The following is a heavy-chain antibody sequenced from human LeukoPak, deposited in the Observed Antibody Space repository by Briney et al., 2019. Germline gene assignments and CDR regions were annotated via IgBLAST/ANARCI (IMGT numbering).Heavy chain of an antibody. V-gene: IGHV3-7*05. Sequence: GGSLRLSCAASGFTFSSYWMSWVRQAPGKGLEWVANIKQDGSEEVYVDSVKGRFTISRDNAKNSLFLLMNTLRAEDTAVYYCARDPYSSTWSYGMDVWGQGTTVTVSS. D-gene: IGHD6-6*01. CDR1: GFTFSSYW. CDR3: ARDPYSSTWSYGMDV. CDR2: IKQDGSEE. J-gene: IGHJ6*02.